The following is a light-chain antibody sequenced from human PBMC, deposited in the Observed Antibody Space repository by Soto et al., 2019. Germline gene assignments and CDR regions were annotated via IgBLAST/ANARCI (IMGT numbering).Light chain of an antibody. CDR2: GAS. CDR1: QSVSSSS. CDR3: QQYGGSPLVT. Sequence: EIVLTQSPGILSLSPGERATLSCRASQSVSSSSLAWYQQKPGQAPRLLVYGASSRATGIPDRFSGSVSGTDFTLTISRLEPEDFAVYYCQQYGGSPLVTFGQGTKLEIK. J-gene: IGKJ2*01. V-gene: IGKV3-20*01.